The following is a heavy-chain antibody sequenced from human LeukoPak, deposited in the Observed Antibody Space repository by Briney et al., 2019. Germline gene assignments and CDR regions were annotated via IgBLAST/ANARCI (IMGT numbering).Heavy chain of an antibody. Sequence: SETLSLTCTVSGGSISSSNYYWGWIRQPPGKGLECIGSIYYSARTYYNPSRKSRVTISVDTSKNQFSLKLSSVTAADTAVYYCARVGYSSSIDYWGQGTLVTVSS. V-gene: IGHV4-39*07. CDR1: GGSISSSNYY. CDR2: IYYSART. CDR3: ARVGYSSSIDY. D-gene: IGHD6-6*01. J-gene: IGHJ4*02.